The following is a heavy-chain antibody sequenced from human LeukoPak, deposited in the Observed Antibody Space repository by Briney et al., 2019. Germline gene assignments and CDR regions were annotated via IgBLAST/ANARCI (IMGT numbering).Heavy chain of an antibody. CDR2: ITSSASYI. CDR3: ARDAGLQPLAGLGF. D-gene: IGHD1-1*01. J-gene: IGHJ4*02. CDR1: GFTFDTYN. V-gene: IGHV3-21*01. Sequence: GGSLRLSCVASGFTFDTYNINWVRQAPGKGLEWVSSITSSASYIYYADSVKGRFTISRDNAKNSLYLQMNSLRAEDTAVYYCARDAGLQPLAGLGFWGQGTLVTVSS.